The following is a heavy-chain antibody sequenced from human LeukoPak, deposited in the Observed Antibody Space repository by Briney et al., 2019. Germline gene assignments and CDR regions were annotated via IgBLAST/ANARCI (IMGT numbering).Heavy chain of an antibody. V-gene: IGHV3-53*01. D-gene: IGHD4-17*01. CDR3: ARGYGDYDYFDY. Sequence: GGSLRLSCAASGFTLSSNYMSWVRQAPGKGLEWVSVIYSGGSTYYADSVKGRFTISRDNSKNTLYLQMNSLRAEDTAVYYCARGYGDYDYFDYWGQGTLVTVSS. J-gene: IGHJ4*02. CDR1: GFTLSSNY. CDR2: IYSGGST.